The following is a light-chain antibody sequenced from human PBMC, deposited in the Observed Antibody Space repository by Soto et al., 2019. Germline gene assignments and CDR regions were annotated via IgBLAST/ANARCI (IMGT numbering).Light chain of an antibody. J-gene: IGKJ5*01. CDR2: AAS. CDR1: QNIRNL. CDR3: QQSYSTPIT. V-gene: IGKV1-39*01. Sequence: DIQLTQSPSTLSAAVGDSVTITCRASQNIRNLLAWYQQKPGKAPKPLIYAASSLQSVVPSRFSGSGSGTDFTLTISSLQPEDFATYYCQQSYSTPITFGQGTRLEIK.